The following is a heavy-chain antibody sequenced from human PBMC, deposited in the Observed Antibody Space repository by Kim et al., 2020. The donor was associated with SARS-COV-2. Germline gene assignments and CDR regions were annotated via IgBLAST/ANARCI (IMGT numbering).Heavy chain of an antibody. D-gene: IGHD2-2*01. CDR1: GFTFSIYG. CDR3: VKDQSSYGTTWYSLRGPAGYFDL. CDR2: ISYDGSNN. Sequence: GGSLRLSCAASGFTFSIYGMHWVRQAPGKGLEWVAIISYDGSNNYYADSVKGRFTISRDNSRNTLFLQMNSLRAEDTAVYYCVKDQSSYGTTWYSLRGPAGYFDLWGRGTLVPVSS. J-gene: IGHJ2*01. V-gene: IGHV3-30*18.